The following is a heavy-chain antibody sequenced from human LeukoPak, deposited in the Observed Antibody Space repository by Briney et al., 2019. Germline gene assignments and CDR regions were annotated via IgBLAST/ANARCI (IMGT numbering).Heavy chain of an antibody. V-gene: IGHV4-59*01. Sequence: SETLSLTCAVSGGSISSYYWSWIRQPPGKGLEWIGYIYYSGSTDYNPSLKSRVTISVDTSKNQFSLKLSSVTAADTAVYYCARGYSSSWYVDWGQGTLVTVSS. CDR3: ARGYSSSWYVD. CDR2: IYYSGST. D-gene: IGHD6-13*01. J-gene: IGHJ4*02. CDR1: GGSISSYY.